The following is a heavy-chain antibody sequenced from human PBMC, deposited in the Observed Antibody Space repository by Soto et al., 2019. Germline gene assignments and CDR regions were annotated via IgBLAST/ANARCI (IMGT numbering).Heavy chain of an antibody. V-gene: IGHV4-59*01. CDR1: GGPISSYY. J-gene: IGHJ4*02. D-gene: IGHD3-16*01. CDR2: IYYSGCT. CDR3: ARAWGRVFDY. Sequence: QGQLQGPAPGLVKPSETLSLTSPVSGGPISSYYWSWIRQPPGKGLEWIGYIYYSGCTNYNPSLKSRLTISVDTSKNQFSLKLSSVTAADTAVYYCARAWGRVFDYWGQGTLDTVSS.